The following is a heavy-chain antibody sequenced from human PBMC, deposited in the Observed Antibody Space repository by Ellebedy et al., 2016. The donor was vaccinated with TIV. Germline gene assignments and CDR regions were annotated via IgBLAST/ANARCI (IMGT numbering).Heavy chain of an antibody. CDR3: ATDGSYGDYLSPAHAFEI. CDR2: INQDGSEK. Sequence: GESLKISCAASGFTFRSYWMSWVRQAPGKGLEWVGNINQDGSEKYYVDSVKGRFSISRGNAKNSVYLQMNSLRAEGTALYFCATDGSYGDYLSPAHAFEIWGQGTVVAVSS. V-gene: IGHV3-7*01. J-gene: IGHJ3*02. CDR1: GFTFRSYW. D-gene: IGHD4-17*01.